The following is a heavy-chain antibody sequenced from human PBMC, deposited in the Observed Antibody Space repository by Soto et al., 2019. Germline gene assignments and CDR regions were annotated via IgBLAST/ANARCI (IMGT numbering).Heavy chain of an antibody. CDR2: INTDGSVA. CDR3: ARRGPGTYFDY. V-gene: IGHV3-74*03. J-gene: IGHJ4*02. CDR1: GLTFRSYW. D-gene: IGHD6-13*01. Sequence: GGSLRLSCAASGLTFRSYWMHWVRQAPGKGLVWVSRINTDGSVAMYVDSVKGRFTISRDNAKNTLYLQMNSLRAEDTAVYYCARRGPGTYFDYWGQGTLVTVSS.